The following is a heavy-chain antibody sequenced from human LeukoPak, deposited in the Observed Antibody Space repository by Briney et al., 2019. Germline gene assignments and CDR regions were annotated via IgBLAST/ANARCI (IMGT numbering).Heavy chain of an antibody. CDR1: GFTFSSYW. J-gene: IGHJ4*02. CDR2: INQDGSKE. Sequence: GGSLRLSCAASGFTFSSYWMSWVRQAPGKGLEWVAQINQDGSKEYYIDSVKARFSISRDNARNSLSLQMNSLRAEDTAVYYCVRDGGVSGYDLLDYWGQGTLVTVSS. V-gene: IGHV3-7*01. D-gene: IGHD5-12*01. CDR3: VRDGGVSGYDLLDY.